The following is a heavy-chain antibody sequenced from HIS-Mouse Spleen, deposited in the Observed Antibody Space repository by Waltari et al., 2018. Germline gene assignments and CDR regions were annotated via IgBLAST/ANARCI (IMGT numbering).Heavy chain of an antibody. Sequence: QLQLQESGPGLLKPSETLSLTCTVSGGSISSSSYYWGWIRQPPGKGLEWIGSIDYSGSTNYNPSLKSRVTISVDTSKNQFSLKLSSVTAADTAVYYCAREIPYSSSWYDWYFDLWGRGTLVTVSS. CDR3: AREIPYSSSWYDWYFDL. CDR2: IDYSGST. V-gene: IGHV4-39*07. J-gene: IGHJ2*01. D-gene: IGHD6-13*01. CDR1: GGSISSSSYY.